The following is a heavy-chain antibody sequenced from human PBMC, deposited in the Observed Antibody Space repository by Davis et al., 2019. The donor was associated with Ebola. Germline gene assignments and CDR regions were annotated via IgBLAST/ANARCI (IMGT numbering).Heavy chain of an antibody. CDR3: ARGGLEEQQLVLHNWFDP. D-gene: IGHD6-13*01. J-gene: IGHJ5*02. Sequence: SETLSLTCAVYGGSFSGYYWGWIRQPPGKGLEWIGEINHSGSTNYNPSLKSRVTISVDTSKNQFSLKLSSVTAADTAVYYCARGGLEEQQLVLHNWFDPWGQGTLVTVSS. CDR2: INHSGST. V-gene: IGHV4-34*01. CDR1: GGSFSGYY.